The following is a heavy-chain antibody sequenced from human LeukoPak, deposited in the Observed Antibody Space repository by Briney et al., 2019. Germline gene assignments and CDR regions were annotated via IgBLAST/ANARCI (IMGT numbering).Heavy chain of an antibody. Sequence: PGGSLRLSCTASGFTFSGYSMNWIRQAPGKGLEWVGFIRSKAYGETADYAASVKGRFTISRDDSQAIAYLQMNSLKTEDTAVYHCTRDRGAYNLYDYWGQGTLVTVSS. V-gene: IGHV3-49*03. CDR2: IRSKAYGETA. CDR3: TRDRGAYNLYDY. CDR1: GFTFSGYS. J-gene: IGHJ4*02. D-gene: IGHD1-1*01.